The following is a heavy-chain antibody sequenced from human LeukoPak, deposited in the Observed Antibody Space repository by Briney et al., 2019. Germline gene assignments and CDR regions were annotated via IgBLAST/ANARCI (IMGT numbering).Heavy chain of an antibody. CDR3: ASLRKRGGAFDN. J-gene: IGHJ3*02. CDR2: IYHSGST. CDR1: GYSISSGYY. V-gene: IGHV4-38-2*02. Sequence: SETLSLTCTVSGYSISSGYYWGWIRQPPGKGLEWIGSIYHSGSTYYNPSLKSRVTILVDTSKNQYSLKLRSVTAADTAVYYCASLRKRGGAFDNWGQGTAVTVS.